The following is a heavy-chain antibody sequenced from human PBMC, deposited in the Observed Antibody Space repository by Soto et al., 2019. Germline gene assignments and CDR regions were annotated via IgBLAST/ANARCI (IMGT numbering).Heavy chain of an antibody. D-gene: IGHD3-16*02. CDR2: INAGNGNT. CDR3: ARAIMITFGGVIVTTAFDY. Sequence: QVQLVQSGAEVKKPGASVKVSCKASGYTFTSYAMHWVRQAPGQRLEWMGWINAGNGNTKYSQKFQGRVTITRDTSASTAYMELSSLRSEDMAVYYCARAIMITFGGVIVTTAFDYWGQGTLVTVSS. V-gene: IGHV1-3*01. CDR1: GYTFTSYA. J-gene: IGHJ4*02.